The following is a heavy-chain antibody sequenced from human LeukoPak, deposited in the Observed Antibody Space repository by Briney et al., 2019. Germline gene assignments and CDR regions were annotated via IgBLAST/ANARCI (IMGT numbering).Heavy chain of an antibody. V-gene: IGHV3-7*04. Sequence: GGSLRLSCAASGFSFSGSAMHWVRQAPGKGLEWVANIKQDGSEKNYVDSVKGRFTISRDNVKNSLYLQMNSLRAEDTAVYYCARDRAAGYWGQGTLVTVSS. CDR3: ARDRAAGY. J-gene: IGHJ4*02. CDR2: IKQDGSEK. D-gene: IGHD6-13*01. CDR1: GFSFSGSA.